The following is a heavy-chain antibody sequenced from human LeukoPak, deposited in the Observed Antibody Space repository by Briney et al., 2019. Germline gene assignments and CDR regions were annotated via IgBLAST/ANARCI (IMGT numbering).Heavy chain of an antibody. D-gene: IGHD6-19*01. CDR1: GGSITTYY. Sequence: PETLSLTCTVSGGSITTYYWSWIRQPPGKGLEWIGHIYDSGNTNYNPSVKGRVTISADTSKNEFSLQLTSVTAADTAVYYCARGSGWLPDWWGQGTLVTVSS. J-gene: IGHJ4*02. CDR3: ARGSGWLPDW. CDR2: IYDSGNT. V-gene: IGHV4-59*01.